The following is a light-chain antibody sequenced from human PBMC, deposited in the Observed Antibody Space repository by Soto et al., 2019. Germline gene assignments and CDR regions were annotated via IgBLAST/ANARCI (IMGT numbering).Light chain of an antibody. V-gene: IGKV3-11*01. CDR3: QQRSNGLS. J-gene: IGKJ3*01. Sequence: EIVLTQSPAILSLSPGERATSSCRASQSVSRNLDWYQHKPGQTPRLLIYDASNRATGIPVRFSGSGSGTDFTLTISSLEPEDFAVYYCQQRSNGLSFGPGTKVDIK. CDR2: DAS. CDR1: QSVSRN.